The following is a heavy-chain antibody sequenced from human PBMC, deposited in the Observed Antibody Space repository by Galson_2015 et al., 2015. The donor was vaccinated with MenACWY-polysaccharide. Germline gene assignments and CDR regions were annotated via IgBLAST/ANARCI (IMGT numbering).Heavy chain of an antibody. D-gene: IGHD3-3*01. J-gene: IGHJ4*02. Sequence: SLRLSCAASGFTFTSYAMSWVRQAPGKGLEWVSAIRSSGTNTYYADSVKGRFTISRDNSKNTLYLQMNSLRAEDTAVYYCAKDSTDFWSGGGGGGGGGQGTLVTVSS. CDR3: AKDSTDFWSGGGGGGG. CDR2: IRSSGTNT. V-gene: IGHV3-23*01. CDR1: GFTFTSYA.